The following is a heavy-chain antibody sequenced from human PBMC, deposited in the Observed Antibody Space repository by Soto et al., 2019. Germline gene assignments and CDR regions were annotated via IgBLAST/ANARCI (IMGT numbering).Heavy chain of an antibody. CDR2: IWYDGSKQ. V-gene: IGHV3-33*01. J-gene: IGHJ4*02. CDR1: GFTFSSYG. CDR3: ARDVVGYCRSSTCENSDY. Sequence: QVQLVESGGGVVQPGRSLRLSCVATGFTFSSYGMNWVRQAPGKGLEWVAVIWYDGSKQYYADSVKGRFSISRDNSKVPLYLQRSSLRAEDTAGYYCARDVVGYCRSSTCENSDYGGQGPLVTVSS. D-gene: IGHD2-2*01.